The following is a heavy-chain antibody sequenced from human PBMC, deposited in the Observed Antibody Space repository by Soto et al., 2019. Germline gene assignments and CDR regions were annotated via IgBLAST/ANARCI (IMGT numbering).Heavy chain of an antibody. CDR3: ARVPVAPENWFDP. CDR1: GGSISSGGYY. J-gene: IGHJ5*02. CDR2: IHHIGST. D-gene: IGHD2-21*01. V-gene: IGHV4-31*03. Sequence: QVQRQESGPGLVKPSQTLSLSCTVSGGSISSGGYYWSWIRQHPGKGLEWIGYIHHIGSTYYNPSLKSRVAISVDTSKNQFSLRLRSVTAADTAMYYCARVPVAPENWFDPWGQGTLVTVSA.